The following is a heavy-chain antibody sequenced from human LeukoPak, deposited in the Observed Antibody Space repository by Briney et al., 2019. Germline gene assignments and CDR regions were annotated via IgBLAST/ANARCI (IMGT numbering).Heavy chain of an antibody. CDR2: XXFDGSNE. CDR3: ARDPGYCSGGNCYVFDY. Sequence: PGGSLRLSCAASGFTFVTYTLHWXXQAPGKXXXXXXXXXFDGSNEYYADSVKGRXAIXRDNSKNTLYLQMNSLRAEDTAVYYCARDPGYCSGGNCYVFDYWGQGTLVTVSS. J-gene: IGHJ4*02. CDR1: GFTFVTYT. D-gene: IGHD2-15*01. V-gene: IGHV3-30*09.